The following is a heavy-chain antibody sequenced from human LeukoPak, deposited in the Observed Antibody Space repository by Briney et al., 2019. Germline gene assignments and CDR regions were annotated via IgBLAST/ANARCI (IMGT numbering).Heavy chain of an antibody. J-gene: IGHJ3*02. CDR3: ASPPLAGGDAFDI. CDR1: GFTFSDYY. CDR2: ISSSGTTI. D-gene: IGHD1-26*01. Sequence: GGSLRLSCAASGFTFSDYYMSRIRQAPGKGLEWVSYISSSGTTIYYADSVKGRFTISRDNAKNSLYLQMNSLRAEDTAVYYCASPPLAGGDAFDIWGQGTMVTVSS. V-gene: IGHV3-11*04.